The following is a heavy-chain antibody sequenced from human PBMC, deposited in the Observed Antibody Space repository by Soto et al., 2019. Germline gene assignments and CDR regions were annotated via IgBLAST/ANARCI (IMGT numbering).Heavy chain of an antibody. CDR2: VYYSGTT. J-gene: IGHJ5*02. CDR3: AKYSSGPDYNWFDP. CDR1: GGSISRYH. D-gene: IGHD6-19*01. Sequence: SETLSLTCTVSGGSISRYHWSWIRQAPGKGLEWIGNVYYSGTTTYNPSLKSRVTISVDTSKNQFSPKLTSVTAADTAVYYCAKYSSGPDYNWFDPWGQGTLVTVSS. V-gene: IGHV4-59*13.